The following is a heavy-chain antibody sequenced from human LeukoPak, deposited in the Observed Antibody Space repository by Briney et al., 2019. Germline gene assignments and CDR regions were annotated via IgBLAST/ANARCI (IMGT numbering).Heavy chain of an antibody. J-gene: IGHJ6*03. V-gene: IGHV1-8*01. Sequence: ASVKVSCKASGYSLTSYDINWVRQASGQGLEWMGWMDPNSDNTGYAQKFQGRITMTRDTSISTAYMELSRLRSDDTAVYYCARGYQLQHYYYYMDVWGKGTTVTVSS. CDR1: GYSLTSYD. D-gene: IGHD2-2*01. CDR2: MDPNSDNT. CDR3: ARGYQLQHYYYYMDV.